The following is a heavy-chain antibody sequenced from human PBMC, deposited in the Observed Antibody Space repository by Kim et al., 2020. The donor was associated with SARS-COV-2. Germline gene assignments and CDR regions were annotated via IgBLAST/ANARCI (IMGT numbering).Heavy chain of an antibody. CDR3: ARGVTIFGVVTPDY. J-gene: IGHJ4*02. Sequence: TPSLKSRVTISVDTSKTQFSLKLSSVTAADTAVYYCARGVTIFGVVTPDYWGQGTLVTVSS. D-gene: IGHD3-3*01. V-gene: IGHV4-34*01.